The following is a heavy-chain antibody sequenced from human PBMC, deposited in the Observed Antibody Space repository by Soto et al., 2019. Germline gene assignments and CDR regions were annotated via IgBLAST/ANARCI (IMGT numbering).Heavy chain of an antibody. J-gene: IGHJ6*02. CDR2: IDPSDSYT. V-gene: IGHV5-10-1*01. Sequence: PGESLKISCKGSGYSFTSCWISWVRQMPGKGLEWMGRIDPSDSYTNYSPSFQGHVTISADKSISTAYLQWRSLKASDTAMYYCERVPSYGMDVWGQGTTVTVSS. CDR1: GYSFTSCW. CDR3: ERVPSYGMDV. D-gene: IGHD2-2*01.